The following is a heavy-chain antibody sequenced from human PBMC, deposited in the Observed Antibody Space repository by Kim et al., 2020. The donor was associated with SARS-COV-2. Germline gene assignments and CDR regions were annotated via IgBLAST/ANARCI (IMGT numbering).Heavy chain of an antibody. D-gene: IGHD6-6*01. J-gene: IGHJ4*02. V-gene: IGHV3-30-3*01. CDR2: EGSNK. Sequence: EGSNKYYADSVKGRFTISRDNSKNTLYVQMKSLRAEETAVYYCARDLSSYWGQGTLVTVSS. CDR3: ARDLSSY.